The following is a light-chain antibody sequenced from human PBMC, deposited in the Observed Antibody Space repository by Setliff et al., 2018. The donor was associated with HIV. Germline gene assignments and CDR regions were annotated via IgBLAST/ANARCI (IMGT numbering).Light chain of an antibody. CDR2: DAS. Sequence: SYELTQPPSESVAPGKTARITCGGNSIGSKSVHWYQQKPGQAPVMVVYDASDRPSGIPERFSGSKSGNTATLTISRVEAGDEADYYCQVWDSSSDHVVFGGGTKVTVL. CDR1: SIGSKS. CDR3: QVWDSSSDHVV. V-gene: IGLV3-21*03. J-gene: IGLJ2*01.